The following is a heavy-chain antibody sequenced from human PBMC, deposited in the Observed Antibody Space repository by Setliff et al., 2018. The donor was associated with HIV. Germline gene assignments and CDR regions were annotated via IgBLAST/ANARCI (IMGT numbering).Heavy chain of an antibody. CDR1: GFTFTTYD. Sequence: KVSCKASGFTFTTYDINWVRQSTGQGLEWMGWMNPNSGDTGYAQKFQGRVTMTRNTSITTAYMELSSLRSEDTAVYYCARGRGVLLWFGELANVFDIWGQGTMVTVSS. V-gene: IGHV1-8*02. CDR2: MNPNSGDT. J-gene: IGHJ3*02. D-gene: IGHD3-10*01. CDR3: ARGRGVLLWFGELANVFDI.